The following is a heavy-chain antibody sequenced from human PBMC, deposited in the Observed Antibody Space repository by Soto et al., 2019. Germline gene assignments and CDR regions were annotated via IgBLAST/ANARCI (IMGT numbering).Heavy chain of an antibody. CDR2: INPNGGGT. CDR3: ARVRGPGTTVDAFDT. CDR1: GYAFTGYY. D-gene: IGHD1-7*01. Sequence: XSVKGACEASGYAFTGYYMDWVRQAPGQGLEWMGWINPNGGGTNYAQKFQCWVTMTRDTSISTAYMELSRLRSDDTAVYYCARVRGPGTTVDAFDTWGKGTMVTVSS. V-gene: IGHV1-2*04. J-gene: IGHJ3*02.